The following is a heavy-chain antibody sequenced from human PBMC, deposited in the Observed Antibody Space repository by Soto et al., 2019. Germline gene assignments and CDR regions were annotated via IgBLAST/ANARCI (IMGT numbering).Heavy chain of an antibody. CDR3: TSEKGWRQSPLDS. V-gene: IGHV3-15*01. D-gene: IGHD4-4*01. J-gene: IGHJ5*01. CDR2: IKSKSSGGTT. CDR1: GFIFRNAW. Sequence: LVESGGGLVKPGGSIRLSCAASGFIFRNAWMSWVRQAPGKGLEWVGRIKSKSSGGTTDYAAHVEGRVTITRDDSKSILYLQMTSLKVEDTAVYFCTSEKGWRQSPLDSWGQGALVTVSS.